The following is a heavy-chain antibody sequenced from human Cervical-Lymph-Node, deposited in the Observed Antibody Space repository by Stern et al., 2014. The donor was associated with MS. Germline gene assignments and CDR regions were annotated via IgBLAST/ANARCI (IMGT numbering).Heavy chain of an antibody. Sequence: QVQLVQSGAEVKKPGASVQGSCKASGYTFTNYALHWVRQAPGQRPEWMGWIHPGNGDAKYSQNFQDRVTITRDTSANTVYMELRSLRVEDTAMYYCARGYSTTYLDYWGQGTLVTVSS. CDR3: ARGYSTTYLDY. V-gene: IGHV1-3*01. J-gene: IGHJ4*02. CDR2: IHPGNGDA. CDR1: GYTFTNYA. D-gene: IGHD6-13*01.